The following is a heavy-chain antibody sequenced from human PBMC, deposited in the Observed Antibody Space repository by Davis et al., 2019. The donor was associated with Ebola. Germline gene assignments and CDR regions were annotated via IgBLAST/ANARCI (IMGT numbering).Heavy chain of an antibody. CDR3: ARQEMATIHFDY. D-gene: IGHD5-24*01. CDR2: IYYSGST. CDR1: GGSISSHY. J-gene: IGHJ4*02. V-gene: IGHV4-59*08. Sequence: PSETLSLTCTVSGGSISSHYWSWIRQPPGKGLEWIGYIYYSGSTNYNPSLKSRVTISVDTSKNQFSLKLSSVTAADTAVYYCARQEMATIHFDYWGQGTLVTVSS.